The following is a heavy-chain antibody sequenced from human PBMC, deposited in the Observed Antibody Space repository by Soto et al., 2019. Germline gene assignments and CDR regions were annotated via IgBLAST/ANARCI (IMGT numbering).Heavy chain of an antibody. CDR3: AVLCYPTHEAFDI. CDR1: GYTFTSHD. Sequence: QVQLVQSGAEVKKPGASVKLSCKASGYTFTSHDIHWVRQAPGQRPERMGWINVGNGIAKYSQRFQGRVTITRDISASTAYMDLSSLTSEDTAVYDCAVLCYPTHEAFDIWGQGPLVTVSS. V-gene: IGHV1-3*01. D-gene: IGHD2-8*01. J-gene: IGHJ3*02. CDR2: INVGNGIA.